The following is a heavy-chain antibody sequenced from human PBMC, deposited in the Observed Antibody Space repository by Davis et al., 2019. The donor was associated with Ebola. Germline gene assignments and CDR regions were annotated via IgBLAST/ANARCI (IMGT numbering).Heavy chain of an antibody. D-gene: IGHD2/OR15-2a*01. Sequence: GESLKISCKGSGYSFTSYWIGWVRQMPGKGLEWMGSIYPGDSETRYSPSFQGQATISADKSISTAYLRWSSLKASDTATYYCTRQESLYGSSDYWGQGTLVTVSS. V-gene: IGHV5-51*01. J-gene: IGHJ4*02. CDR3: TRQESLYGSSDY. CDR1: GYSFTSYW. CDR2: IYPGDSET.